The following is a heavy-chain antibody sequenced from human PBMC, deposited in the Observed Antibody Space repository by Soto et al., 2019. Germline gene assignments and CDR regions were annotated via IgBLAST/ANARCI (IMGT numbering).Heavy chain of an antibody. D-gene: IGHD4-4*01. Sequence: EVSLLESGGHLVAPGESLRLSCVASGFSFSSSALTWVRQAPGKGLEWVADISGQGGTTYYADSVKGRFIISRDNSKNTLSLQLTSLRAEDTAVYYCAKENDYSIIESNWFDAWGPGTLVTVSS. CDR3: AKENDYSIIESNWFDA. V-gene: IGHV3-23*01. J-gene: IGHJ5*02. CDR1: GFSFSSSA. CDR2: ISGQGGTT.